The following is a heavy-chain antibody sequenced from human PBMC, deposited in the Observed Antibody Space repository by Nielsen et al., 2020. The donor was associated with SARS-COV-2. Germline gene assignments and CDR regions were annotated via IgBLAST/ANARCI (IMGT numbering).Heavy chain of an antibody. CDR1: GYTFTGYY. J-gene: IGHJ5*02. CDR2: INPNSGGT. Sequence: ASVKVSCKASGYTFTGYYMHWVRQAPGQGLEWMGRINPNSGGTNYAQKFQVRVTMTRDTSISTAYMELSRLRSDDPAVYYCARGKLELRTRWFDPWGQGTLVTVSS. D-gene: IGHD1-7*01. CDR3: ARGKLELRTRWFDP. V-gene: IGHV1-2*06.